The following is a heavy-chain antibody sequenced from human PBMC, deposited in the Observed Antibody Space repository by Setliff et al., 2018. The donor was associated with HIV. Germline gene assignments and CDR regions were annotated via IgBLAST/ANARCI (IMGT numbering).Heavy chain of an antibody. CDR1: GGSFSGYY. CDR2: INHSGST. V-gene: IGHV4-34*01. CDR3: ARVPPGPYYYHMDV. Sequence: PSETLSLTCAVYGGSFSGYYWSWIRQPPGKGLEWIGEINHSGSTNYNPSLKSRVTISVDTSKNQFSLKLSSVTAADTAVYYCARVPPGPYYYHMDVWGKGTTVTVSS. J-gene: IGHJ6*03.